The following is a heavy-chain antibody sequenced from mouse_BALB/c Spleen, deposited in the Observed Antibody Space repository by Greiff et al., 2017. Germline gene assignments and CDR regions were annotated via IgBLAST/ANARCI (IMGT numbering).Heavy chain of an antibody. CDR1: GYTFTSYV. J-gene: IGHJ2*01. CDR2: INPYNDGT. CDR3: AYDYEGY. Sequence: EVHLVESGPELVKPGASVKMSCKASGYTFTSYVMHWVKQKPGQGFEWIGYINPYNDGTKYNEKFKGKATLTSDKSSSTAYMELSSLTSEDSAVYYCAYDYEGYWGQGTTLTVSS. V-gene: IGHV1-14*01. D-gene: IGHD2-4*01.